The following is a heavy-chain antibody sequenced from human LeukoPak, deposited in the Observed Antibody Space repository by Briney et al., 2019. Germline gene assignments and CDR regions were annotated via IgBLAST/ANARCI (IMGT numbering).Heavy chain of an antibody. Sequence: GGSLRLSCAVSGFTFSSYDMSWVRQAPGKGLEWVSGISGSGGSTYYADSVRGRFTISRDTSKNALYLQMNSLRVEDTAVYYCAKVGQNYDILTYYFDYWGQGTLVTVSS. CDR2: ISGSGGST. CDR3: AKVGQNYDILTYYFDY. D-gene: IGHD3-9*01. J-gene: IGHJ4*02. CDR1: GFTFSSYD. V-gene: IGHV3-23*01.